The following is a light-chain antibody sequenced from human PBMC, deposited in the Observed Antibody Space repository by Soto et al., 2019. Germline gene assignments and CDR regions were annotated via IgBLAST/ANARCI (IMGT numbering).Light chain of an antibody. Sequence: QSALTQPPSASGSPGQSVTISCTGTSSDVGDYNYVSWYQQHPGNAPKLMIYEVSKRPSGVPHRFSGSKAGNTASLTVSGLQGEDSADYYCSSYTGSSGLVVFAGGTKLTVL. CDR3: SSYTGSSGLVV. CDR2: EVS. V-gene: IGLV2-8*01. J-gene: IGLJ2*01. CDR1: SSDVGDYNY.